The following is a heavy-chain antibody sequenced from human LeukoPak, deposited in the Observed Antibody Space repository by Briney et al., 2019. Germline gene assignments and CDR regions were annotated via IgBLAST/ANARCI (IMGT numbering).Heavy chain of an antibody. CDR2: ISTYNGNT. V-gene: IGHV1-18*01. CDR3: ARVLRYDFWSAYYFDY. CDR1: GYTFNSYD. D-gene: IGHD3-3*01. Sequence: ASVKVSCKASGYTFNSYDISWVRQAPGQGLEWMAWISTYNGNTNYAQKVQGRATMTTDTSTSTAYMELRSLRSDDTAVYYCARVLRYDFWSAYYFDYWGQGTLVTVSS. J-gene: IGHJ4*02.